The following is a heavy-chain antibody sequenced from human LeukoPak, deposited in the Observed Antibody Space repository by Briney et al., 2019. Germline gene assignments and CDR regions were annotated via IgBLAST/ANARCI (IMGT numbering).Heavy chain of an antibody. V-gene: IGHV3-30*02. D-gene: IGHD6-13*01. CDR3: ARDPAGTGSLYFDY. CDR2: IRYDGSNK. CDR1: GFTFSSYG. J-gene: IGHJ4*02. Sequence: GGSLRLSCAASGFTFSSYGMHWVRQAPGKGLEWVAFIRYDGSNKYYADSVKGRFTISGDNSKNTLYLQMNSLRAEDTAVYYCARDPAGTGSLYFDYWGQGTLVTVSS.